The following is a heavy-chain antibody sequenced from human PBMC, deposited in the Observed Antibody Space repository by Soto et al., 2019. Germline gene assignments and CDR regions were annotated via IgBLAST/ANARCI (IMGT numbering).Heavy chain of an antibody. CDR3: ARGQSIVAAIDYFDY. D-gene: IGHD5-12*01. Sequence: PSETLSLTCAVSGYSISSGYYWGWIRQPPGKGLEWIGSIYHSGSTYYNPSLKSRVTISVDTSKNQFSLKLISVTAADTAVYFCARGQSIVAAIDYFDYWGQGSLVTVSS. J-gene: IGHJ4*02. V-gene: IGHV4-38-2*01. CDR1: GYSISSGYY. CDR2: IYHSGST.